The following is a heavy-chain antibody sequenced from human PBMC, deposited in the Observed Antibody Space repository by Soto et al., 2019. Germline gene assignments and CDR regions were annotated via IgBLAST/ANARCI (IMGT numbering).Heavy chain of an antibody. CDR3: ARDGGGYCSSTSCYAGIRYFDL. Sequence: QVQLVESGEGVVQPGRSLRLSCAASGFTFSSYAMHWVRQAPGKGLEWVAVISYDGSNKYYADSVKGRFTISRDNSKNSLYLQMNSLRAEDTAVYYCARDGGGYCSSTSCYAGIRYFDLWGRGTLVTVSS. D-gene: IGHD2-2*01. CDR2: ISYDGSNK. CDR1: GFTFSSYA. V-gene: IGHV3-30-3*01. J-gene: IGHJ2*01.